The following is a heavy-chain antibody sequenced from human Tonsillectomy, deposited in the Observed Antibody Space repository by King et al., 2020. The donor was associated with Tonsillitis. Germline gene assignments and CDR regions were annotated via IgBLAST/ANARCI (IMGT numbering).Heavy chain of an antibody. J-gene: IGHJ4*02. Sequence: VQLVESGGGLVQPGGSLRLSCAASGFTFSSYAMTWVRQAPGKGLEWVSGISGSGGTTNYADSVKGRFTISRDNSKNTLYLQMNSLGAEDTALYYCAKDLPSAYYGSGSYFDYWGQGTLVTVSS. V-gene: IGHV3-23*04. CDR1: GFTFSSYA. D-gene: IGHD3-10*01. CDR3: AKDLPSAYYGSGSYFDY. CDR2: ISGSGGTT.